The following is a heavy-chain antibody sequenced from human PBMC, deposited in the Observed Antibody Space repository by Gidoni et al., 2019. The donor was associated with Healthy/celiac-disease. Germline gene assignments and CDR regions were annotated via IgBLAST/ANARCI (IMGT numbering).Heavy chain of an antibody. CDR3: VRFTRLSLTRRNRSGWFDP. J-gene: IGHJ5*02. CDR2: IHYSGRT. V-gene: IGHV4-39*01. Sequence: QLQLQESGPGLVKPSETLSLTCTVSGGSISSSSYYWGWIRQPPGKGLEWIGSIHYSGRTYYNPSLKSRVTISVDTSKNQFSLKLSSVTAADTAVYYCVRFTRLSLTRRNRSGWFDPWGQGTLVTVSS. D-gene: IGHD2-15*01. CDR1: GGSISSSSYY.